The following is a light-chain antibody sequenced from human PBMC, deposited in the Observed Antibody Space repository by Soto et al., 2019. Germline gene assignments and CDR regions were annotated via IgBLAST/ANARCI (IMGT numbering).Light chain of an antibody. V-gene: IGKV1-39*01. Sequence: DIQMTQSPSSLSASVGDRVTITCRASQSISSSLNWYQQKPGKAPKLLIYAAYSLQSGVPSRFSGCGSGTDFTLTISGVQPEDLATYYCQQSYSTPYTFGQGTKLEI. J-gene: IGKJ2*01. CDR1: QSISSS. CDR3: QQSYSTPYT. CDR2: AAY.